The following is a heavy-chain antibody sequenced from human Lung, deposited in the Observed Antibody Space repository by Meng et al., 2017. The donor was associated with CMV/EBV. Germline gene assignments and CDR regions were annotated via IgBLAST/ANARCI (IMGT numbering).Heavy chain of an antibody. D-gene: IGHD3-3*01. Sequence: GGSLRLXXAASGFTFSDYYMSWIRQAPGKGLEWVSYSSSSGSTIYYADSVKGRFTISRDNAKNSLYLQMNSLRAEDTAVYYCARDLLYDFWNHYYGMDVWGQGXTVTVSS. CDR2: SSSSGSTI. V-gene: IGHV3-11*04. CDR1: GFTFSDYY. CDR3: ARDLLYDFWNHYYGMDV. J-gene: IGHJ6*02.